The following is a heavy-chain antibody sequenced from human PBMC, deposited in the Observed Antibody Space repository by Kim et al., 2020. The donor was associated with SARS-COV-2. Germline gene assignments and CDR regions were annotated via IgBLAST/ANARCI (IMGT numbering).Heavy chain of an antibody. V-gene: IGHV4-4*02. CDR1: GGSISSSNW. D-gene: IGHD3-3*01. Sequence: SETLSLTCAVSGGSISSSNWWSWVRQPPGKGLEWIVEIYHSGSTNFNPSLKSRVTISVDKSKKQFSMKLSSVTAADTAVYYCARVGGTSVGVVISGRYYGMDVWGQGTTVTASS. CDR2: IYHSGST. J-gene: IGHJ6*02. CDR3: ARVGGTSVGVVISGRYYGMDV.